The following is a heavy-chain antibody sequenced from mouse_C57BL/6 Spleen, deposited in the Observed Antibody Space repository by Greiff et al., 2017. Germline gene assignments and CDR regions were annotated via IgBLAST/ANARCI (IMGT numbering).Heavy chain of an antibody. Sequence: EVQLQQSGPGMVKPSQSLSLTCTVTGYSITSGYDWHWIRHFPGNKLEWMGYISYSGSTNYNPSLKSRISITHDTSKNHFFLKLNSVTTEDTATYYCARSYDYDYYDYWGQGTTLTVSS. J-gene: IGHJ2*01. D-gene: IGHD2-4*01. CDR1: GYSITSGYD. V-gene: IGHV3-1*01. CDR2: ISYSGST. CDR3: ARSYDYDYYDY.